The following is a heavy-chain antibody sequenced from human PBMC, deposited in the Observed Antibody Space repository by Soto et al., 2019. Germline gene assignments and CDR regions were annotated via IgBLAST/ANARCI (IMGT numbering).Heavy chain of an antibody. Sequence: QITLKESGPTLVKSTQTLTLTCTFSGFSRRTSGECVGWIHKPPGQALEWLALNLWHDEKRYSPLLKSRLSITKDTSKNQVVLTMTNMGPLDTATYSCVYRLYTYGLPYWGQGILVTVSS. V-gene: IGHV2-5*01. CDR1: GFSRRTSGEC. J-gene: IGHJ4*02. D-gene: IGHD5-18*01. CDR2: NLWHDEK. CDR3: VYRLYTYGLPY.